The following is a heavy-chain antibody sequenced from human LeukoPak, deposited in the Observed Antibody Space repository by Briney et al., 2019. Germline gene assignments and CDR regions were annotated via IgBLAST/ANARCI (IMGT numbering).Heavy chain of an antibody. Sequence: GSLRLSCAASGFTFSDYYMSWIRQPPGKGLEWIGSMYSSGSTYYNPSLKSRVTISVDTSKNQFPLKLSSVTAAATAVYYCARSGSGYLRYYFDYWGQGTLVTVSS. CDR3: ARSGSGYLRYYFDY. J-gene: IGHJ4*02. CDR1: GFTFSDYY. V-gene: IGHV4-38-2*01. CDR2: MYSSGST. D-gene: IGHD5-18*01.